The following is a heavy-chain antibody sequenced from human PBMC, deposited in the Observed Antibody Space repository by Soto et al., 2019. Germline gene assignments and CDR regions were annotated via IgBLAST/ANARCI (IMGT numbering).Heavy chain of an antibody. CDR3: ASSDSREAFDI. CDR1: GGTFSSYA. V-gene: IGHV1-69*13. CDR2: IIPIFGTA. Sequence: SVKVSCKASGGTFSSYAISWVRQAPGQGLEWMGGIIPIFGTANYAQKFQGRVTITADESTSTAYMELSSLRSEDTAVYYCASSDSREAFDIWGQGTMVNVSS. D-gene: IGHD3-22*01. J-gene: IGHJ3*02.